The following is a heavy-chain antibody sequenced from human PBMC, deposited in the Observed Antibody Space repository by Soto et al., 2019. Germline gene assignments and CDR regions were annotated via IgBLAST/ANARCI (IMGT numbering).Heavy chain of an antibody. D-gene: IGHD6-13*01. CDR1: GFPFSSYA. CDR3: ARRSSSWYFDC. J-gene: IGHJ4*02. V-gene: IGHV3-23*01. CDR2: ISGSGGST. Sequence: EVQLLESGGGLVQPGGSLRLSFAASGFPFSSYAMNWVGKAPGKGLEWVSVISGSGGSTYYTASVKGRFTISRDNSKNTLYLQMNSLRAEDTAVYYCARRSSSWYFDCWGQGTLVTVSS.